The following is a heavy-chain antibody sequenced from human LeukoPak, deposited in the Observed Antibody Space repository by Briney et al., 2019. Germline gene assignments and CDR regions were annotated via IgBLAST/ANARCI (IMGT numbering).Heavy chain of an antibody. CDR1: GGSINTNSFS. CDR2: FYSSGST. D-gene: IGHD2-21*02. Sequence: SETLSLTCTVSGGSINTNSFSWGWLRQPPGKGLEWIGTFYSSGSTYSTASLQSRVTISVDTSKNQFSLKLSSVTAADTAVYYCARGRRRRLGIVVVTAHHDAFDIWGQGTMVTVSS. V-gene: IGHV4-39*07. CDR3: ARGRRRRLGIVVVTAHHDAFDI. J-gene: IGHJ3*02.